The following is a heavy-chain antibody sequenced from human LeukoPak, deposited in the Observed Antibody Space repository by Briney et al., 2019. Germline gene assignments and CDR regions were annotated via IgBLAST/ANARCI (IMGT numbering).Heavy chain of an antibody. Sequence: VASVKVSCKASRYTFTGYYMHWVRQATGQGLEWMGRINPNSGGTNYAQKFQGRVTMTRDTSISTAYMELSRLRSDDTAVYYCARERAVQGYCSGGSCYINDYWGQGTLVTVSS. J-gene: IGHJ4*02. V-gene: IGHV1-2*06. CDR3: ARERAVQGYCSGGSCYINDY. D-gene: IGHD2-15*01. CDR1: RYTFTGYY. CDR2: INPNSGGT.